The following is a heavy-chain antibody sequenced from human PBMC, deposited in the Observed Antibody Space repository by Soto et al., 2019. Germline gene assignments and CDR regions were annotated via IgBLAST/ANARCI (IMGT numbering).Heavy chain of an antibody. CDR3: AGGCSSTSCYGENYFDY. CDR1: GYTFTSYG. J-gene: IGHJ4*02. D-gene: IGHD2-2*01. Sequence: GASVKVSCKASGYTFTSYGISWVRQAPGQGLEWMGWISAYNGNTNYAQKLQGRVTMTTDTSTSTAYMELRSLRSDDTAVYYCAGGCSSTSCYGENYFDYWGQGTLVTVSS. CDR2: ISAYNGNT. V-gene: IGHV1-18*01.